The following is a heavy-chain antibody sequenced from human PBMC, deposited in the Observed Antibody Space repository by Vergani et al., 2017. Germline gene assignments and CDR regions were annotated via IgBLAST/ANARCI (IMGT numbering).Heavy chain of an antibody. Sequence: QLLESGGGLIQPGGSLRLSCAASGFTFNSYAMTWVRQAPGKGLEWVSGINNNGGRTYYADSVKGRFTSSRDNSKNTLYLQMTDLRAEDTATYYCAKVCGSTSCPYGGGAFDVWGHGTMVTVSS. CDR2: INNNGGRT. CDR1: GFTFNSYA. V-gene: IGHV3-23*01. D-gene: IGHD2-2*01. J-gene: IGHJ3*01. CDR3: AKVCGSTSCPYGGGAFDV.